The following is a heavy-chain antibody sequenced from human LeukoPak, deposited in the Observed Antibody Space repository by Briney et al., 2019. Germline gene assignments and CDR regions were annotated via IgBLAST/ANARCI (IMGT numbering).Heavy chain of an antibody. V-gene: IGHV4-39*01. CDR3: ASDIVVVPAATR. CDR1: GGSISSSSYY. D-gene: IGHD2-2*01. CDR2: IYYSGST. J-gene: IGHJ4*02. Sequence: SETLSLTCTVSGGSISSSSYYWGWIRQPPGKGLEWIGSIYYSGSTYYNPSLKSRVTISVDTSKNQFSLKLSSVTAADTAVYYCASDIVVVPAATRWGQGTLVTVSS.